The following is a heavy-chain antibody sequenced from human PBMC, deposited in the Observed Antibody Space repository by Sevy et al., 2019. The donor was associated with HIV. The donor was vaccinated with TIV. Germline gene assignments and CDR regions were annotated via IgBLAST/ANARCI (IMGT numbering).Heavy chain of an antibody. V-gene: IGHV1-24*01. CDR3: AADRGEDYCSGNSCRRHYYYGLDV. CDR2: LDPEDGET. CDR1: GYRLIEVS. Sequence: ASVKVSCKVSGYRLIEVSMHWVRQAPGKGLEWMGHLDPEDGETIYAQNFQGRVTMTEDTSTDTAYMEVSSLRSEDTAVYYCAADRGEDYCSGNSCRRHYYYGLDVWGQGTTVTVSS. J-gene: IGHJ6*02. D-gene: IGHD2-15*01.